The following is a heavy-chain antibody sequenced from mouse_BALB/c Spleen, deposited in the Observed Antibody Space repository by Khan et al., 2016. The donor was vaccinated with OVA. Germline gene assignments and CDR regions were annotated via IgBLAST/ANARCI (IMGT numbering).Heavy chain of an antibody. CDR3: ARTGYYYFDY. Sequence: EVELVESGGGLVQPGGSRKLSCAASGFTFSGFGMHWVRQAPEKGLELVAYISSGSSTIYYADTVKGRFTISRDNPKNTLFLQMASLRSEDTAMYYCARTGYYYFDYWGQGTTLTVSS. V-gene: IGHV5-17*02. CDR1: GFTFSGFG. CDR2: ISSGSSTI. D-gene: IGHD2-3*01. J-gene: IGHJ2*01.